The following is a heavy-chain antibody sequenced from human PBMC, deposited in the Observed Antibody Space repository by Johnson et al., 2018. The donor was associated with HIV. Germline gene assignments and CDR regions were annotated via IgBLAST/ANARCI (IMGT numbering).Heavy chain of an antibody. CDR2: IKSKTDGGTT. V-gene: IGHV3-15*01. CDR1: GFTFSDAW. CDR3: ARAPWAGYSYGLLD. J-gene: IGHJ3*01. D-gene: IGHD5-18*01. Sequence: VQLVESGGGLVQPGGSLRLSCAASGFTFSDAWMSWVRQAPGKGLEWVGRIKSKTDGGTTDYAAPVKGRFTISRDDSKNTLYLQMNSLRAEDTAVYYCARAPWAGYSYGLLDWGQGTMVTVSS.